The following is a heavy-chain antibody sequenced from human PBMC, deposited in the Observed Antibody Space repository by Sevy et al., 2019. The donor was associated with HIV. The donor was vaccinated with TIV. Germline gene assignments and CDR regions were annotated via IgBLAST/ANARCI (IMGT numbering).Heavy chain of an antibody. Sequence: SETLSLTCAVYGGSFSGYYWSWIRQPPGKGLEWIGEINHSGSTNYNPSLKSRVTISVDTSKNQFSLKLSSVTAADTAVHYCAREVGRGRRRAFDIWGQGTMVTVSS. CDR2: INHSGST. J-gene: IGHJ3*02. V-gene: IGHV4-34*01. CDR3: AREVGRGRRRAFDI. CDR1: GGSFSGYY. D-gene: IGHD1-26*01.